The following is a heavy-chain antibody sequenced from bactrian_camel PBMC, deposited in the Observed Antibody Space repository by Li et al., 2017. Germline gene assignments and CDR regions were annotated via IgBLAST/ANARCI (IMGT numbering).Heavy chain of an antibody. V-gene: IGHV3S68*01. CDR2: IDNVDNST. D-gene: IGHD2*01. Sequence: QLVESGGGSVQAGGSLRLACAISRYAYSRSSMAWFRRAPGKEREGVASIDNVDNSTHYADSVKGRFTISQDNAKNTLYLQMNCLKPEDTATYYCAAADRAVYCGRWEGSYEYDYFGQGTQVTVS. J-gene: IGHJ4*01. CDR1: RYAYSRSS. CDR3: AAADRAVYCGRWEGSYEYDY.